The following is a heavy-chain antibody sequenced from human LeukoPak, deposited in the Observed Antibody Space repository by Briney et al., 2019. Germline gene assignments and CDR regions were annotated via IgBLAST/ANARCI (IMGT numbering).Heavy chain of an antibody. CDR2: MNPNSGNT. D-gene: IGHD5-18*01. J-gene: IGHJ4*02. V-gene: IGHV1-8*03. CDR1: GYTFTSYG. CDR3: ARITAMDYFDY. Sequence: ASVKVSCKASGYTFTSYGISWVRQATGQGLEWMGWMNPNSGNTGYAQKFQGRVTITRNTSISTAYMELSSLRSEDTAVYYCARITAMDYFDYWGQGTLVTVSS.